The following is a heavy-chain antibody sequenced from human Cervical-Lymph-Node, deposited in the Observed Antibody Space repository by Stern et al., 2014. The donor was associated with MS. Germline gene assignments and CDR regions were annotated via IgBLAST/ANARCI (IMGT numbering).Heavy chain of an antibody. Sequence: VQLVESGAEVKKPGASVKVSCKASEYTFTSYYMHWVRQAPGQGLEWMGEINPTGGSTSYAQKFQGRVTMTRDTSTSTVYMELSSLRSEDTAVYYCASQGVSYGMDVWGQGTTVTVSS. D-gene: IGHD3-16*01. J-gene: IGHJ6*02. V-gene: IGHV1-46*03. CDR3: ASQGVSYGMDV. CDR1: EYTFTSYY. CDR2: INPTGGST.